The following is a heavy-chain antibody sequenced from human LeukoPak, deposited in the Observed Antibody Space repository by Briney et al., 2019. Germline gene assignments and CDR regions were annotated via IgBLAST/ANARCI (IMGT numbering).Heavy chain of an antibody. CDR2: IIPIFGTA. D-gene: IGHD3-10*01. CDR1: GGTFSSYA. V-gene: IGHV1-69*13. J-gene: IGHJ6*02. CDR3: ARADRDHITMVRGVVGMDV. Sequence: GASVKVSCKASGGTFSSYAISWVRQAPGQGLEWMGGIIPIFGTANYAQKFQGRVTITADESTSTAYMELGSLRSEDTAVYYCARADRDHITMVRGVVGMDVWGQGTTVTVSS.